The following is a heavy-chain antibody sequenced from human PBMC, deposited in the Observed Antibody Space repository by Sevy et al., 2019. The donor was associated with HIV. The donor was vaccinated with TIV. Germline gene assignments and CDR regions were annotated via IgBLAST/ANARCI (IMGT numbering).Heavy chain of an antibody. CDR3: AKDILGDNSPWYFFDY. V-gene: IGHV3-30*18. D-gene: IGHD3-9*01. CDR2: ISFDGRNT. Sequence: GGSLRLSCAGSGFTFRSYGIHWVRQPPGKGLEWVAFISFDGRNTYSADSVKGRFTVSRDNSNNAVYLQMNNLRTEDTAMYYCAKDILGDNSPWYFFDYWGQGTQVTVSS. J-gene: IGHJ4*02. CDR1: GFTFRSYG.